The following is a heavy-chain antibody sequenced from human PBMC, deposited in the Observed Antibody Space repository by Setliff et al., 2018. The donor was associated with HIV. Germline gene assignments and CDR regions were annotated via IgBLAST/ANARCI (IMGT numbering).Heavy chain of an antibody. D-gene: IGHD7-27*01. Sequence: GGSLRLSCAASGFTFSTSWMHWVRQAPGKGLVWVSRINSDGSSAIYADSVKGRFTFSRDNAKSTLYLQMDSLTAEDTAVYYCARDNGGAGPTTFDCWGQGTLVTVSS. V-gene: IGHV3-74*01. CDR1: GFTFSTSW. CDR2: INSDGSSA. CDR3: ARDNGGAGPTTFDC. J-gene: IGHJ4*02.